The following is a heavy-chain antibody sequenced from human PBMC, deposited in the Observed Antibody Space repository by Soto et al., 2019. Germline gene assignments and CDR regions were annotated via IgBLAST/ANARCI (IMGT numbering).Heavy chain of an antibody. J-gene: IGHJ4*02. D-gene: IGHD3-22*01. CDR2: ISAYNGNT. CDR1: GYTFTSYG. V-gene: IGHV1-18*01. Sequence: QVQLVQCGAEVKKPGASVKVSCKASGYTFTSYGISWVRQAPGQGLEWMGWISAYNGNTNYAQKLQGRVTMTTDPSTSTADMELRSRRSDDTAVYYCARAWGRRVVVAGIYDYWGQGTLVTVSS. CDR3: ARAWGRRVVVAGIYDY.